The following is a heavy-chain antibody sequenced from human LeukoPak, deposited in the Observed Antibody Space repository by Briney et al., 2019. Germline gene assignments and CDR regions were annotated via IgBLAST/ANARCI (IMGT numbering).Heavy chain of an antibody. Sequence: ASVKVSCKASGYTFTSYDINWVRQATGQGLEWMGWMNPNSGNTGYAQKFQGRVTMTRNTSISTAYMELSSLRSEDTAVYYCARGGYCSGGSCYRTGFAPGGQGTRVTVP. J-gene: IGHJ5*02. V-gene: IGHV1-8*01. D-gene: IGHD2-15*01. CDR2: MNPNSGNT. CDR3: ARGGYCSGGSCYRTGFAP. CDR1: GYTFTSYD.